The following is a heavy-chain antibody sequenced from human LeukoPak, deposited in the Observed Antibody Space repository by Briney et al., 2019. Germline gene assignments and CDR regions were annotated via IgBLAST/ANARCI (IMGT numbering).Heavy chain of an antibody. CDR3: ARVKTVVASLDY. CDR2: ISYDGSNK. J-gene: IGHJ4*02. D-gene: IGHD2-15*01. Sequence: PGGSLRLPCAASGFTFSSYAMHWVRQAPGKGLEWVAVISYDGSNKYYADSVKGRFTISRDNSKNTLYLQMNSLRAEDTAVYYCARVKTVVASLDYWGQGTLVTVSS. CDR1: GFTFSSYA. V-gene: IGHV3-30*01.